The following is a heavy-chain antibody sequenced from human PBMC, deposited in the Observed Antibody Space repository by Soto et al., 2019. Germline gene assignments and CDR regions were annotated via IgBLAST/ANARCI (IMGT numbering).Heavy chain of an antibody. V-gene: IGHV3-21*01. D-gene: IGHD2-15*01. J-gene: IGHJ6*02. CDR1: GFTFSSYS. Sequence: EVQLVESGGGLVKPGGSLRLSCAASGFTFSSYSMNWVRQAPGKVLEWVSSISSSSSYIYYADSVKGRFTISRDNAKNSLYLQMNSLRAEDTAVYYCARDRVVVVAAPYYYYGMDVWGQGTTVTVSS. CDR3: ARDRVVVVAAPYYYYGMDV. CDR2: ISSSSSYI.